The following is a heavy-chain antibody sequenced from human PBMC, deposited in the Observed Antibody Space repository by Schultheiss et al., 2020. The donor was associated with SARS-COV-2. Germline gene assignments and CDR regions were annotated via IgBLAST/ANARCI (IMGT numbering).Heavy chain of an antibody. CDR2: IIPIFGTA. Sequence: SVKVSCKASGGTFSSYAISWVRQAPGQGLEWMGGIIPIFGTANYAQKFQGRVTITADKSTSTAYMELSSLRSEDTAVYYCAGAGGVYSSSSVTYYYYGMDVWGQGTTVTVSS. V-gene: IGHV1-69*06. J-gene: IGHJ6*02. CDR1: GGTFSSYA. CDR3: AGAGGVYSSSSVTYYYYGMDV. D-gene: IGHD6-6*01.